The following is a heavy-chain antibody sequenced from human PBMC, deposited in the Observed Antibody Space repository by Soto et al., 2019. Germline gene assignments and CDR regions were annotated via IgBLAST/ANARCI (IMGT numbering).Heavy chain of an antibody. V-gene: IGHV3-23*01. D-gene: IGHD2-2*01. J-gene: IGHJ4*02. CDR3: AKVSQDIVVVPASADY. CDR2: ISGSGGST. Sequence: PGGSLRLSCAASGFTFSSYAMSWVRQAPGKGLEWVSAISGSGGSTYYADSVKGRFTISRDNSKNTLYLQMNSLRAEDTAVYYCAKVSQDIVVVPASADYWGQGTLVTVSS. CDR1: GFTFSSYA.